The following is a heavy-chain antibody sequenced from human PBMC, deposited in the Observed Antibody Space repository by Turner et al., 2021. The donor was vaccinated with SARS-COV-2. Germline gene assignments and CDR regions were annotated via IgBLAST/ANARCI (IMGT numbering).Heavy chain of an antibody. J-gene: IGHJ4*02. CDR1: GGSISSYDYY. CDR2: MYYRGTT. CDR3: ARRGDY. V-gene: IGHV4-39*01. Sequence: QLQESGPGVVKPSETLSLTCTVSGGSISSYDYYWDWSRQPPGMGLEWIGSMYYRGTTHYNPSLRGRVTISIDTSKNQFSLKVTSVTATDTAVYYCARRGDYWGQGMLVTVSS. D-gene: IGHD3-16*01.